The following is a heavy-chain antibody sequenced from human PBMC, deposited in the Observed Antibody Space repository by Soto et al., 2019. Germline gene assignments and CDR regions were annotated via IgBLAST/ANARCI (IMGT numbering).Heavy chain of an antibody. Sequence: EVQLLESGGGLVQPGGSLRLSCAASGFTFSSYAMSWVRQAPGKGLEWVSAISGSGGSTYYADSVKGRFTISRDNSKNTLYLQMNSLRAEDTAVYYCAKDLTGTRSVYYGMDVWGQGTTVTVSS. CDR1: GFTFSSYA. V-gene: IGHV3-23*01. CDR3: AKDLTGTRSVYYGMDV. D-gene: IGHD1-7*01. CDR2: ISGSGGST. J-gene: IGHJ6*02.